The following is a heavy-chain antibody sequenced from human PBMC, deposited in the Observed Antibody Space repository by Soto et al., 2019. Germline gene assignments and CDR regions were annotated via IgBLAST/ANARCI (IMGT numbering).Heavy chain of an antibody. CDR1: GGSISSGGYY. Sequence: SETLSLTCTVSGGSISSGGYYWSWIRQHPGKGLEWIGYIYYSGSTYFNPSLKSRVTISVDTSKNQFSLKLSSVTAADTAVYYCAEGGELSPFDYWGQGTLVTVSS. J-gene: IGHJ4*02. CDR3: AEGGELSPFDY. CDR2: IYYSGST. V-gene: IGHV4-31*03. D-gene: IGHD3-16*02.